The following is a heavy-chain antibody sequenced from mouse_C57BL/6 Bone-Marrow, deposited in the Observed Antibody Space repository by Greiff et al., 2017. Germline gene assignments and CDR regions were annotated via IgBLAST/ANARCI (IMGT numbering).Heavy chain of an antibody. Sequence: EPGGGLVQPKGSLKLSCAASGFSFNTYAMNWVRQAPGKGLEWVARIRSKSNNYATYYADSVKDRFTISRDDSESMLYLQMNNLKTEDTAMYYCVRSNSFAYWGQGTLVTVSA. D-gene: IGHD2-5*01. V-gene: IGHV10-1*01. CDR1: GFSFNTYA. CDR2: IRSKSNNYAT. CDR3: VRSNSFAY. J-gene: IGHJ3*01.